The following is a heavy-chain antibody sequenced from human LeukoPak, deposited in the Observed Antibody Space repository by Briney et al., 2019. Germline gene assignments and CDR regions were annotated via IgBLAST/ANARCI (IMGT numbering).Heavy chain of an antibody. CDR2: IKQDGSEK. Sequence: PGGSLRLSCAASGITFRDYWMNWVRQTPGEGLEWVANIKQDGSEKYYVDSVKGRFTISRDNAKNSLYLQMNSLRAEDTAVYYCAGGTGWRANYWGQGTLVTVSS. CDR1: GITFRDYW. D-gene: IGHD3/OR15-3a*01. V-gene: IGHV3-7*01. CDR3: AGGTGWRANY. J-gene: IGHJ4*02.